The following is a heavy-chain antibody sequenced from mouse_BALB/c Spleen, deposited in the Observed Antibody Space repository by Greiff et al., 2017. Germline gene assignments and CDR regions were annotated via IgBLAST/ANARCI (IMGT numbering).Heavy chain of an antibody. CDR3: ARNLYYGSSYWYFDV. V-gene: IGHV1-54*01. J-gene: IGHJ1*01. CDR2: INPGSGGT. D-gene: IGHD1-1*01. Sequence: VQLQQSGAELVRPGTSVKVSCKASGYAFTNYLIEWVKQRPGQGLEWIGVINPGSGGTNYNEKFKGKATLTADKSSSTAYMQLSSLTSDDSAVYFCARNLYYGSSYWYFDVWGAGTTVTVSS. CDR1: GYAFTNYL.